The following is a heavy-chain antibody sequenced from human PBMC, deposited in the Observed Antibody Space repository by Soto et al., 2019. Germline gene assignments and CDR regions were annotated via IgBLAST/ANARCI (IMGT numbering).Heavy chain of an antibody. D-gene: IGHD3-22*01. Sequence: PSETLSLTCTVSGGSISSYYWNWIRQPPGKGLEWIGDIYYGGGTNYNPSLKSRVTLSVDTSKNQFSLTLSSVTAADTAVYYCASQYYYDSSGSQTFDYWGQGTLVTVSS. CDR2: IYYGGGT. CDR1: GGSISSYY. J-gene: IGHJ4*02. V-gene: IGHV4-59*01. CDR3: ASQYYYDSSGSQTFDY.